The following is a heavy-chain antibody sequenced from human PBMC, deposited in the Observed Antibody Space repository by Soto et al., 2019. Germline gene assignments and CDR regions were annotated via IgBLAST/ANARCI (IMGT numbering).Heavy chain of an antibody. J-gene: IGHJ6*02. V-gene: IGHV3-53*01. CDR2: IYSGGST. Sequence: SLRLSCAASGFTVSSNYMSWVRQAPGKGLEWVSVIYSGGSTYYADSVKGRFTISRDNSKNTLYLQMNSLRAEDTAVYYCARGRGIAAAYYYGMDVWGQGTTVTVSS. CDR1: GFTVSSNY. CDR3: ARGRGIAAAYYYGMDV. D-gene: IGHD6-13*01.